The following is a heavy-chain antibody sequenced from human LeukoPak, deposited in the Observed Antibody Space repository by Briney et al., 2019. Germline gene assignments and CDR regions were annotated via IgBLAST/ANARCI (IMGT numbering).Heavy chain of an antibody. J-gene: IGHJ4*02. Sequence: GESLKISCKGSGYSFNTYWIAWVRQMPGKGPEWMGIIYPGDSDTRYSPSFQGQVTISADKSISTAYLQWSGLKASDTAMYYCARLEATPLWGQGTLVTVSS. D-gene: IGHD5-12*01. CDR1: GYSFNTYW. V-gene: IGHV5-51*01. CDR2: IYPGDSDT. CDR3: ARLEATPL.